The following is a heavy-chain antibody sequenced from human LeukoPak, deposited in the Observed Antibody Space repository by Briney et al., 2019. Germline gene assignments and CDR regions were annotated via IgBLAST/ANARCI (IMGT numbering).Heavy chain of an antibody. J-gene: IGHJ4*02. D-gene: IGHD6-19*01. CDR3: ARDTKGGWCWGVDY. CDR2: INTDGSST. CDR1: GFTFSTYG. V-gene: IGHV3-74*01. Sequence: PGRSLRLSCAASGFTFSTYGMHWVRQAPGKGLVWVSRINTDGSSTSYADSVKGRFTISRDNAKNTLYLQMNSLRAEDTAVYYCARDTKGGWCWGVDYWGQGTLVTVSS.